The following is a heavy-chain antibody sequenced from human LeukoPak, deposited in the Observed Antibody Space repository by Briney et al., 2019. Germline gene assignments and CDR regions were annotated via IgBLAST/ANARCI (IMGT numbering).Heavy chain of an antibody. D-gene: IGHD3-16*01. CDR2: INSDGSST. Sequence: PGGSLRLSCAASGFTFSSYWMHWVRQAPGKGLVWVSRINSDGSSTTYADSVKGRFTISGDNAKNSLFLQMNSLRAEDSAVYYCATGGPLPSDYWGQGTLVTVSS. J-gene: IGHJ4*02. CDR1: GFTFSSYW. V-gene: IGHV3-74*01. CDR3: ATGGPLPSDY.